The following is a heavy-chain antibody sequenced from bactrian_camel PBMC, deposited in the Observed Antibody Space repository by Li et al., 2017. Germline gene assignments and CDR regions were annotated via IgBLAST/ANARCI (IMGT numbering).Heavy chain of an antibody. CDR1: GFPYSQHC. CDR2: VDSDGST. V-gene: IGHV3S55*01. D-gene: IGHD7*01. CDR3: AGASRACGSRYVLSESAYKY. J-gene: IGHJ4*01. Sequence: HVQLVESGGGSVQAGGSLSVSCIYSGFPYSQHCVGWFRQAPGKEREAVAAVDSDGSTNYTDSVKGRFTISQDNEKKTLYLQMNSLKPEDTAMYYCAGASRACGSRYVLSESAYKYWGQGTQVTVS.